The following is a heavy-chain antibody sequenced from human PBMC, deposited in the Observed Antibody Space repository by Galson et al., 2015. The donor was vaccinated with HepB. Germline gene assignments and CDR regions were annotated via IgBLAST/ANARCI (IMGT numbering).Heavy chain of an antibody. Sequence: SLRLSCAASGFTYINYAINWVRQAPGKGLEWVSTISGPGGNTYYADSVKGRFTISRDNSKSTVYLQMNNLRAGDTAVYYCTREGVSSNGWYADSWGQGTLVTVSS. J-gene: IGHJ4*02. D-gene: IGHD6-19*01. CDR3: TREGVSSNGWYADS. CDR2: ISGPGGNT. V-gene: IGHV3-23*01. CDR1: GFTYINYA.